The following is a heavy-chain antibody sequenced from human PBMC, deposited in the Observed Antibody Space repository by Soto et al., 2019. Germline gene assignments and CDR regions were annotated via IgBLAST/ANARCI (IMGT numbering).Heavy chain of an antibody. CDR2: IYHPGST. CDR3: AGVGAIPPYYFYGMDV. D-gene: IGHD1-26*01. J-gene: IGHJ6*02. Sequence: QVQLQESGPGLVEPSETLSLTCTVSGGSLTSGTYYWSWIRQPPGGGLEWLGYIYHPGSTNYDPSLKSRVNISMHTSKKQFSMQQNLGTAADTAGYHCAGVGAIPPYYFYGMDVWRLGTTVTVSS. V-gene: IGHV4-61*01. CDR1: GGSLTSGTYY.